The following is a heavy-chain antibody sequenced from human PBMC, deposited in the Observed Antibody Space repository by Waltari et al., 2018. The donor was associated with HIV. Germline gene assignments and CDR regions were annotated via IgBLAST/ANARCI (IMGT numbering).Heavy chain of an antibody. CDR1: GFTFSSFC. J-gene: IGHJ4*02. CDR2: IKQDGSEK. V-gene: IGHV3-7*04. Sequence: DVEMVESGGGLVQPGGSLRLSCAASGFTFSSFCMTWVRQAPGRGMEWVAKIKQDGSEKYYLDSVKGRFTISRDNAKNSLYLQMNSLRVEDTAVYYCARSKGVDYWGQGTLVTVSS. CDR3: ARSKGVDY. D-gene: IGHD3-16*01.